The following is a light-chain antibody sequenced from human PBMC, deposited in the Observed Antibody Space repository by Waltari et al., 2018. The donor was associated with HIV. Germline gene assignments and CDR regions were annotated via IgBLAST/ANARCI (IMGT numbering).Light chain of an antibody. V-gene: IGLV3-25*03. Sequence: SSELTQPHSVSVTPGQTARITCSGDALPNQFTYWYQQKSGHAPVLIIYKDTERPSGVPERFSASTSGTIVTLTIGEVQAEDEADYYCQSADNSETNPVVFGGGTKLTVL. CDR2: KDT. CDR3: QSADNSETNPVV. J-gene: IGLJ2*01. CDR1: ALPNQF.